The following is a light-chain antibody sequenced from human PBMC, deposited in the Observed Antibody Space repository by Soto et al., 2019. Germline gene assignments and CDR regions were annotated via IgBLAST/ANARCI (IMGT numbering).Light chain of an antibody. V-gene: IGKV3-15*01. CDR1: QSVGSN. J-gene: IGKJ4*01. CDR2: AAS. CDR3: QQYYNWPPLT. Sequence: EVVMKQSPATLSVSPGERATLSCRASQSVGSNLAWYQQKPGQAPRLLIYAASTRATGIPARFSGSGSGTEFTLTISSLXSEDFAVYYCQQYYNWPPLTFGGGTKVDIK.